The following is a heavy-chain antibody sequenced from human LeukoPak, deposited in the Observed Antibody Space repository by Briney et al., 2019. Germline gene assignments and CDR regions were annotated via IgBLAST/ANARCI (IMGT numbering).Heavy chain of an antibody. CDR2: TYYSGST. D-gene: IGHD3-22*01. V-gene: IGHV4-59*01. Sequence: SETLSLTCTVSGGSIRSCYWSWVRQPPGKGLEWIGYTYYSGSTNYNPSLKSRVTISVATSKTQLSLKLSSVTAADTAVYYCAREGSRHYYDSSGNSIYFQHWGQGTLVTVSS. J-gene: IGHJ1*01. CDR3: AREGSRHYYDSSGNSIYFQH. CDR1: GGSIRSCY.